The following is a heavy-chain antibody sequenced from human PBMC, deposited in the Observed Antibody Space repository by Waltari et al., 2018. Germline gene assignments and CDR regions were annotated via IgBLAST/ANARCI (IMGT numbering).Heavy chain of an antibody. CDR3: ARGGYHRGLDGYYGMDV. V-gene: IGHV1-18*01. J-gene: IGHJ6*02. CDR1: GYTFTSYG. Sequence: QVQLVQSGAEVKKPGASVKVSCKASGYTFTSYGLSWVRPAPGQGLEWMGWISAYNGNTNYAQKLQGRVTMTTDTSTSTAYMELRSLRSDDTAVYYCARGGYHRGLDGYYGMDVWGQGTTVTVSS. D-gene: IGHD2-2*01. CDR2: ISAYNGNT.